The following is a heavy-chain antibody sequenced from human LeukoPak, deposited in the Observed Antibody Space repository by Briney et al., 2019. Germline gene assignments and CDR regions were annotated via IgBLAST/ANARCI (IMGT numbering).Heavy chain of an antibody. CDR3: ATLSLNWNYNHYFDF. CDR1: GFTFSTYA. D-gene: IGHD1-7*01. CDR2: IRSDGSNK. Sequence: GGSPRLSCAASGFTFSTYAMHWIRQAPGRGLEWVAFIRSDGSNKDYADSVKGRFTISRDNSKNTLYLQMNSLRVEDTGVYYCATLSLNWNYNHYFDFWGQGTLVTISS. J-gene: IGHJ4*02. V-gene: IGHV3-30*02.